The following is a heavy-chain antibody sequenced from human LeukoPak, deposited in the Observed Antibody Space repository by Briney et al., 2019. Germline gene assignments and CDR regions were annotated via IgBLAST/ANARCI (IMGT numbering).Heavy chain of an antibody. CDR2: IRTKAYGGTT. Sequence: PGRSLRLSCTASGFTFGDYSMSWVRQAPGKGLEWVGFIRTKAYGGTTEYAASVKGRFTMSRDDSKSIAYLQMNSLKTEDTALYYCTRDATIDSSLRGPWGQGTLVTVSS. J-gene: IGHJ5*02. CDR3: TRDATIDSSLRGP. D-gene: IGHD3-10*01. V-gene: IGHV3-49*04. CDR1: GFTFGDYS.